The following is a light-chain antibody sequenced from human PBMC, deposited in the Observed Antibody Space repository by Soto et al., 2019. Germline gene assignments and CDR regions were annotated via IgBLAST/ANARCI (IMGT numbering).Light chain of an antibody. V-gene: IGKV1-5*01. Sequence: DIEKTPSPSTLSATVGDRVTITCRASQSISSWLAWYQQKPGKAPKLLIYDASSLESGVPSRFSGSGSGTEFTLTISSLQPDDFATYYCQQYNSYSTFGQGTRLEIK. CDR1: QSISSW. CDR3: QQYNSYST. CDR2: DAS. J-gene: IGKJ5*01.